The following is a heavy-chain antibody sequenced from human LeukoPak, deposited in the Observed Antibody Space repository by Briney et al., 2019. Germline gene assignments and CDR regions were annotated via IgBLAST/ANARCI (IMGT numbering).Heavy chain of an antibody. CDR3: ARGTKGRLGYCSSTCCYDNWFDP. Sequence: GASVKVSCKASGGTFSSYAISWVRQAPGQGLEWMGGIIPIFGTANYAQKFQGRVTITTDESTSTAYMELSSLRSEDTAVYYCARGTKGRLGYCSSTCCYDNWFDPWGQGTLVTVSS. CDR1: GGTFSSYA. J-gene: IGHJ5*02. D-gene: IGHD2-2*03. V-gene: IGHV1-69*05. CDR2: IIPIFGTA.